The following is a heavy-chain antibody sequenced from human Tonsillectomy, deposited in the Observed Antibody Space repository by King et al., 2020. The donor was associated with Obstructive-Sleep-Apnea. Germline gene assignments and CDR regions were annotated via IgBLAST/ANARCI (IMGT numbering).Heavy chain of an antibody. CDR1: GFTFSIYS. D-gene: IGHD6-13*01. CDR3: ARAQTIAVAGIDH. Sequence: LVESGGGLVKPGGSLRLSCAASGFTFSIYSMNWVRQAPGKGLEWVSSISGSSSYIYYADSVKGGFTISRDNAKNSLYLQMNSLRAEDMAVYYCARAQTIAVAGIDHWGQGTLVTVSS. CDR2: ISGSSSYI. V-gene: IGHV3-21*01. J-gene: IGHJ4*02.